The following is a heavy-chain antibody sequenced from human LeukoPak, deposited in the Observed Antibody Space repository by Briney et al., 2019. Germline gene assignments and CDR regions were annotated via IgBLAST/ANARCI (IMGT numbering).Heavy chain of an antibody. CDR2: ISAYNGNT. V-gene: IGHV1-18*01. J-gene: IGHJ4*02. Sequence: ASVKVSCKTSGYTFSNYGISWVRQAPGQGLEWMGWISAYNGNTNYAQKFQGRVTMTTDTSTSTAYMELRNLRSDDTAVYSCARAVDTAMVTPDFDYWGQGTLVTVSS. CDR3: ARAVDTAMVTPDFDY. CDR1: GYTFSNYG. D-gene: IGHD5-18*01.